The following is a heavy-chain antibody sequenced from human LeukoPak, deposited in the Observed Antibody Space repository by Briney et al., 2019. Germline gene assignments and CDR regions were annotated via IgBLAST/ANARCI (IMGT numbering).Heavy chain of an antibody. CDR3: ARTVDYYDSSGYYPSGYFDL. Sequence: GASVKVSCKASGGTFSSYAISWVRQAPGQGLEWMGGIIPIFGTANYAQKFQGRVTITADESTSTAYMELSNLRSEDTAVYYCARTVDYYDSSGYYPSGYFDLWGRGTLVTVSS. V-gene: IGHV1-69*13. CDR1: GGTFSSYA. CDR2: IIPIFGTA. D-gene: IGHD3-22*01. J-gene: IGHJ2*01.